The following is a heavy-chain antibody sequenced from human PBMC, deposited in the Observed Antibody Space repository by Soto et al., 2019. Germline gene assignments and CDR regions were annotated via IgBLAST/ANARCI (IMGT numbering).Heavy chain of an antibody. J-gene: IGHJ4*02. CDR3: ARDPIGGGAPYYFDY. CDR1: GYTFTSYG. V-gene: IGHV1-18*04. CDR2: ISAYNGNT. Sequence: AAVKVSCKASGYTFTSYGISWVRQAPGQGLEWMGWISAYNGNTNYAQKLQGRVTMTRDTSISTAYMELSRLTSDDTAVYYCARDPIGGGAPYYFDYWGQGTLVTVSS. D-gene: IGHD3-16*01.